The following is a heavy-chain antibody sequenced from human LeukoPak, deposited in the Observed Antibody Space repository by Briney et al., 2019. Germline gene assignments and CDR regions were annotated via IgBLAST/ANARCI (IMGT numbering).Heavy chain of an antibody. V-gene: IGHV3-7*01. Sequence: GGSLRLSCVASEFTFSGYWMSWVRQAPGKGLEWAANINQDRSEKYYVDSVKGRFTISRDNAKNSLSLQMNSLRAEDTAVYYCARDCTNGVCPTPYYYGMDVWGQGTTVTVSS. CDR2: INQDRSEK. CDR3: ARDCTNGVCPTPYYYGMDV. CDR1: EFTFSGYW. J-gene: IGHJ6*02. D-gene: IGHD2-8*01.